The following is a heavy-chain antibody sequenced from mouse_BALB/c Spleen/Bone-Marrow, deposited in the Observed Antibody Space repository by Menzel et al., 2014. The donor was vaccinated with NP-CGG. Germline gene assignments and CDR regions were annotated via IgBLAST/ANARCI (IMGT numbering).Heavy chain of an antibody. CDR1: GYTFTDYN. V-gene: IGHV1-18*01. Sequence: EVKVVESGPELVKPGASVKIPCKASGYTFTDYNMDWVKQSHGKSLEWIGDINPNNGGIIYNQKFKGKATLTVDKSSSTAYMELRSLTSEDTAVYYCARPIYFDYGFAYWGQGTLVTVSA. D-gene: IGHD2-4*01. J-gene: IGHJ3*01. CDR2: INPNNGGI. CDR3: ARPIYFDYGFAY.